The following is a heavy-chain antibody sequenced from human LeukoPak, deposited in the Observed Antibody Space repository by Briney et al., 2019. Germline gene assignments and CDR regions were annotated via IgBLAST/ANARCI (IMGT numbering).Heavy chain of an antibody. J-gene: IGHJ4*02. V-gene: IGHV3-30*18. CDR2: ISYDGSNK. CDR1: GFTFSSYG. CDR3: AKDRANYYDSSGYSDY. Sequence: GSLRLSCAASGFTFSSYGMHWVRQAPGKGLEWVAVISYDGSNKYYADSVKGRFTISRDNSKNTLYLQMNSLRAEDTAVYYCAKDRANYYDSSGYSDYWGQGTLVTVSS. D-gene: IGHD3-22*01.